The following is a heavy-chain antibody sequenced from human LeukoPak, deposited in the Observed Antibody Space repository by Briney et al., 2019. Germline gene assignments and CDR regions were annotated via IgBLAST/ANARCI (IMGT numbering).Heavy chain of an antibody. D-gene: IGHD5-12*01. CDR1: GVSISSGGYY. Sequence: SETLSLTCTVSGVSISSGGYYWSWIRQHPGKGLEWIGYIYYSGSTYYNPSLKSRVTISVDTSKNQFSLKLSSVTAADTAVYYCARDLRFSAAFDIWGQGTMVTVSS. CDR3: ARDLRFSAAFDI. V-gene: IGHV4-31*03. J-gene: IGHJ3*02. CDR2: IYYSGST.